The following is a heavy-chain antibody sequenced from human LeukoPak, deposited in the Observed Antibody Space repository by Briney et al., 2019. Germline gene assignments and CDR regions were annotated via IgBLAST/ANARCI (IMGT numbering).Heavy chain of an antibody. CDR2: VSSSGSTI. D-gene: IGHD3-10*02. CDR1: GFTFSSYE. Sequence: GGSLRLSCAASGFTFSSYEMNWVRQAPGKGLEWVSYVSSSGSTIYYADSAKGRFTISRDNAKNSLYLQMNSLRAEDTAVYCCAELGITMIGGVWGKGTTVTISS. V-gene: IGHV3-48*03. J-gene: IGHJ6*04. CDR3: AELGITMIGGV.